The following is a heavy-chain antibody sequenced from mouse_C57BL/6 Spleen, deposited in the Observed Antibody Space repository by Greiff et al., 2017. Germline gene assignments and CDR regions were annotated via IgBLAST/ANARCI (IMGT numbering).Heavy chain of an antibody. D-gene: IGHD1-1*01. CDR3: ARGNYGSSLDY. J-gene: IGHJ2*01. V-gene: IGHV1-52*01. Sequence: QVQLQQSGAELVRPGSSVKLSCKASGYTFTSYWMHWVKQRPIQGLEWIGNIDPSDSATHYNQKFKDKATLAVDKSCSTAYMQLSSLTSEDSAVYYGARGNYGSSLDYWGQGTTLTVSS. CDR2: IDPSDSAT. CDR1: GYTFTSYW.